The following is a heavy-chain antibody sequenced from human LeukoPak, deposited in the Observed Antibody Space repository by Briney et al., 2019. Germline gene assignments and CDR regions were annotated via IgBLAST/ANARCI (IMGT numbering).Heavy chain of an antibody. D-gene: IGHD1-26*01. CDR3: ASLFILGGAVDN. CDR2: LYHSGTI. CDR1: TDSIRSDYS. J-gene: IGHJ4*02. Sequence: SETLSLTCVVPTDSIRSDYSWGWLRQPPGKGLEWIGSLYHSGTIYYNPSLRSRVTISLDMSKNQFSLNLSSVTAADTVVYYCASLFILGGAVDNWGQGTLVTVSS. V-gene: IGHV4-38-2*01.